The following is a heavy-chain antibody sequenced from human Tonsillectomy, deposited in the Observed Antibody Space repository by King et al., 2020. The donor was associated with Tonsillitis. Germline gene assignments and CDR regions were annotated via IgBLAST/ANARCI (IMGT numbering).Heavy chain of an antibody. CDR1: GYTFIKYG. CDR3: ARTNSSGWSPYFDQ. D-gene: IGHD6-19*01. J-gene: IGHJ4*02. CDR2: ISTYNGNT. V-gene: IGHV1-18*01. Sequence: HVQLVQSGAEGKKPGASVKVSCKASGYTFIKYGINWVRQAPGQGLEWMGWISTYNGNTNYAQKLQDRVTMTTDTSTSTAYMELRSLRSDDTAVYYCARTNSSGWSPYFDQWGQGTLVTVSS.